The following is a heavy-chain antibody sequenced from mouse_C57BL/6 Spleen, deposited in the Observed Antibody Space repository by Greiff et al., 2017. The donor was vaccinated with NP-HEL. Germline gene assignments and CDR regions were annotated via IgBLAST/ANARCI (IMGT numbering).Heavy chain of an antibody. V-gene: IGHV5-9*01. CDR2: ISGGGGNT. D-gene: IGHD1-1*01. J-gene: IGHJ3*01. Sequence: EVKVVESGGGLVKPGGSLKLSCAASGFTFSSYTMSWVRQTPEKRLEWVATISGGGGNTYYPDSVKGRFTISRDNAKNTLYLQMSSLRSEDTALYYCARYYYGSSSAWFAYWGQGTLVTVSA. CDR1: GFTFSSYT. CDR3: ARYYYGSSSAWFAY.